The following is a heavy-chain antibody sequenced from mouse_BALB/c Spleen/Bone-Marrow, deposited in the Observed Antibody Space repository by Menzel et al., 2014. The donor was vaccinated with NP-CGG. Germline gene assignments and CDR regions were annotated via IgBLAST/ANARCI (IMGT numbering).Heavy chain of an antibody. J-gene: IGHJ1*01. CDR3: ARDWDYCYFDV. Sequence: QVQLKQSGAELAKPGASVKMSCKASGYTFTSYWMHWVKQRPGQGLEWIGYINPSTGYTEYNQKFKDKATLTADKSSSTAYMQLSSLTSEDSAVYYCARDWDYCYFDVWGAGTTVTVSS. D-gene: IGHD4-1*01. V-gene: IGHV1-7*01. CDR2: INPSTGYT. CDR1: GYTFTSYW.